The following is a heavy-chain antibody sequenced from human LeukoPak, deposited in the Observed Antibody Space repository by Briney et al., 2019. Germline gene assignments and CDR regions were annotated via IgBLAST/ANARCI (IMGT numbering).Heavy chain of an antibody. J-gene: IGHJ6*02. D-gene: IGHD6-19*01. Sequence: GGSLRLSCAASGFTFSSYSMNWVRQAPGKGLEWVSSISSSSYIYYADSVKGRFTISRDNAKISLYLQMNSLRAEDTAVYYCARDQAVAIEHYYYYYGMDVWGQGTTVTVSS. CDR3: ARDQAVAIEHYYYYYGMDV. CDR1: GFTFSSYS. CDR2: ISSSSYI. V-gene: IGHV3-21*01.